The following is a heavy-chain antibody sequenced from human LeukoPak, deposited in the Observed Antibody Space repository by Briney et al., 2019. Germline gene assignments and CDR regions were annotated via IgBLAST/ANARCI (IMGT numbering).Heavy chain of an antibody. J-gene: IGHJ6*03. D-gene: IGHD3-22*01. Sequence: ASVKVSCKASGGTFSSYAISWVRQAPGQGLEWMGGIIPIFGTANYAQKFQGRVTITTDESTSTAYMELSSLRSEDTAVYYCASGSYDSSGVDQVYYYYYMDVWGKGTTVTVSS. CDR1: GGTFSSYA. CDR3: ASGSYDSSGVDQVYYYYYMDV. CDR2: IIPIFGTA. V-gene: IGHV1-69*05.